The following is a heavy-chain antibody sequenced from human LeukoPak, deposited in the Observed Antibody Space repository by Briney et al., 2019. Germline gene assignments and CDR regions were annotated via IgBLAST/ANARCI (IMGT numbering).Heavy chain of an antibody. CDR1: GFTFSRYA. CDR2: ISYDGSNK. V-gene: IGHV3-30-3*01. Sequence: GGSLRLSCAASGFTFSRYALHWVRQAPGKGLEWVAAISYDGSNKYYADSVKGRFTISRDNARNTLYLEMNSLRAEDTALYFCAPEGGSSYDYWGQGTLVTVSS. D-gene: IGHD5-18*01. CDR3: APEGGSSYDY. J-gene: IGHJ4*02.